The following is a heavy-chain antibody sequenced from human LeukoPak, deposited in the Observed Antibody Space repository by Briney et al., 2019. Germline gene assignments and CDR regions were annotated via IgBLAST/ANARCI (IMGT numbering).Heavy chain of an antibody. J-gene: IGHJ3*02. V-gene: IGHV3-15*01. CDR1: GFTFSAHW. CDR3: TTDIVVPAAIGGWDAFDI. D-gene: IGHD2-2*01. Sequence: GGSLRLSCAASGFTFSAHWMTWVRQAPGKGLEWVGRIKSKTDGGTTDYAAPVKGRFTISRDDSKNTLYLQMNSLKTEDTAVYYCTTDIVVPAAIGGWDAFDIWGQGTMVTVSS. CDR2: IKSKTDGGTT.